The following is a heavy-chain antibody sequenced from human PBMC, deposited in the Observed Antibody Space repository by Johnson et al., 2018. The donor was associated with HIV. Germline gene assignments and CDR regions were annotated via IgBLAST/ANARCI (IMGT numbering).Heavy chain of an antibody. V-gene: IGHV3-66*01. Sequence: EVQLVESGGGLVKPGGSLRLSCAASGFTVSSNYMSWVRQAPGKGLEWVSVIYSGGSPYYADSVKGRFTISRDNSKNTLFLQMGSLRAEDMAVYYCARDRVWFGELYAFDIWGQGTMVTVS. CDR1: GFTVSSNY. CDR3: ARDRVWFGELYAFDI. CDR2: IYSGGSP. J-gene: IGHJ3*02. D-gene: IGHD3-10*01.